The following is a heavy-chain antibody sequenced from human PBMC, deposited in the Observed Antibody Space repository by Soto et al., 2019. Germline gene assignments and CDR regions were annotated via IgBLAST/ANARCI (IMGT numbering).Heavy chain of an antibody. CDR2: IYSGGST. V-gene: IGHV3-66*01. J-gene: IGHJ4*02. CDR1: GFTVSNNY. CDR3: VRSRFVALGVTLVDY. D-gene: IGHD3-16*01. Sequence: EVQLVESGGGLVQPGGSLRLSCAASGFTVSNNYINWVRQAPGKGLEWVSSIYSGGSTYYADSVKGRFTISRDNSKNTLYLQMTSLRAEDTAVYYCVRSRFVALGVTLVDYWGQGTLVTVSS.